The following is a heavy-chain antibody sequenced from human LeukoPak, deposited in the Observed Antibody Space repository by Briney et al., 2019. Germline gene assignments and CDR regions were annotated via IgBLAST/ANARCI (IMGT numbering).Heavy chain of an antibody. J-gene: IGHJ6*02. CDR3: AKGEGRIAVARNGMDV. Sequence: GGSLRLSCAASGFTFSNYAMSWVRQAPGKGLEWVSAISGSGGSTYYADSVKGRFTISRDNSKNTLYLQMNSLRAEDTAVYYCAKGEGRIAVARNGMDVWGQGTTVTVSS. V-gene: IGHV3-23*01. CDR2: ISGSGGST. D-gene: IGHD6-19*01. CDR1: GFTFSNYA.